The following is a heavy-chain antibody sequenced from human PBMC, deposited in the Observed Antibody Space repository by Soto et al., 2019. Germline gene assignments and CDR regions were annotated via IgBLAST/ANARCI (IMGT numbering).Heavy chain of an antibody. Sequence: GGSLRLSCVASGFTFSSYSMLWVRQAPGEGLEWVSSLSSSSNYIHYADSVKGRFTVSRDNAKNSLYLQMSSLRAEDTAVYYCARGTKTTILQRHGVGYWGQGTLVTVSS. J-gene: IGHJ4*02. CDR2: LSSSSNYI. V-gene: IGHV3-21*01. CDR1: GFTFSSYS. CDR3: ARGTKTTILQRHGVGY. D-gene: IGHD2-15*01.